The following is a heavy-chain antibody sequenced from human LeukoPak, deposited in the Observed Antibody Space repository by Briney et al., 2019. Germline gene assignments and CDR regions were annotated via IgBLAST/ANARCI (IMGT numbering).Heavy chain of an antibody. V-gene: IGHV1-24*01. CDR2: FRPENDVP. D-gene: IGHD3-3*01. CDR3: ATLLDCFWSGHSVPPEYL. J-gene: IGHJ5*02. Sequence: ASVKVSCKLSENRLTELPMHWVRQPPGEGLEWMGGFRPENDVPIYAQKFKDRVAMYTDTSTDTAYMSLSSLKSDSTAVYFCATLLDCFWSGHSVPPEYLWGQGTLVTVSS. CDR1: ENRLTELP.